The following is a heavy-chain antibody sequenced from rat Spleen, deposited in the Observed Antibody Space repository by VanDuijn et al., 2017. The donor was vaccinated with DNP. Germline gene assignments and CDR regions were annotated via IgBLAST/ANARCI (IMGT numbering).Heavy chain of an antibody. D-gene: IGHD1-11*01. CDR2: ITNTGGST. Sequence: EVQLVESGGGPVQPGRSLKLSCLASGFIFSNYWMTWIRQAPGKGLEWVASITNTGGSTYYPESVKGRFTLSRDKAKSTLYLQMNSLRSEDTATYYCTTRGGNYGGYTWGQGVMVTVSS. CDR1: GFIFSNYW. CDR3: TTRGGNYGGYT. V-gene: IGHV5-31*01. J-gene: IGHJ2*01.